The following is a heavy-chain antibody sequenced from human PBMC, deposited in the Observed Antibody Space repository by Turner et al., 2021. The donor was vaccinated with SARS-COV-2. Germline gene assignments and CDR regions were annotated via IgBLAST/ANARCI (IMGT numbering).Heavy chain of an antibody. Sequence: VQLVACGGDFVHPGVSLRLSCVGSGFTFSYHWMHWVRQGPGKGLVWVSRISDDGSSASYGGSVRRRFTVSRDNAKNTLYLQMNSLRPDDTGVYYCTRRGIAAAGNDYWGQGSLVTVSS. CDR3: TRRGIAAAGNDY. CDR1: GFTFSYHW. CDR2: ISDDGSSA. D-gene: IGHD6-13*01. V-gene: IGHV3-74*01. J-gene: IGHJ4*02.